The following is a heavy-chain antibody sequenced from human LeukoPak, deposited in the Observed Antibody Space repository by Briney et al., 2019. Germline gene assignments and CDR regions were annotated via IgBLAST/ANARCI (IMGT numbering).Heavy chain of an antibody. CDR2: INHSGST. CDR3: ARASHGWYFDL. CDR1: GGSFSGYY. V-gene: IGHV4-34*01. Sequence: SETLSLTCAVYGGSFSGYYWSWIRQPPGKGLEWIGEINHSGSTNYNPSLKSRVTISLDTSKNQFSLKLTSVTAADTAVYYCARASHGWYFDLWGRGTLVTVSS. D-gene: IGHD6-6*01. J-gene: IGHJ2*01.